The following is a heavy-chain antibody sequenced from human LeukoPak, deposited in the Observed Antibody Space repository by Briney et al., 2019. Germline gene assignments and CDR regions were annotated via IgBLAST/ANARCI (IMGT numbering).Heavy chain of an antibody. D-gene: IGHD4-23*01. CDR2: ISYDGSNK. J-gene: IGHJ4*02. V-gene: IGHV3-30*03. CDR1: GFTFNNYG. CDR3: PPVVKGFDY. Sequence: GGSLRLSCAASGFTFNNYGMHWVRQAPGKGLEWVTVISYDGSNKYFADSVKGRFTISRDNSKNTLYLQMNSLRTEDTAVYYCPPVVKGFDYWGQGTLVTVSS.